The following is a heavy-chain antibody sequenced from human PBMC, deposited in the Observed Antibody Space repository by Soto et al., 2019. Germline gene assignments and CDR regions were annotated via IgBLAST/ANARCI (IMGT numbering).Heavy chain of an antibody. J-gene: IGHJ4*02. Sequence: QVQLQESGPGLVKPSETLSLTCTVSGGSISSYYWSWIRQPAGKGLEWIGRIHTSGSTNYNPALKSRVTMSVDTSKNQFSLNLSSVTAADTAVYYCARGMTYYYDSSGYYIGYFDYWGQGTLVTVSS. V-gene: IGHV4-4*07. CDR3: ARGMTYYYDSSGYYIGYFDY. CDR2: IHTSGST. CDR1: GGSISSYY. D-gene: IGHD3-22*01.